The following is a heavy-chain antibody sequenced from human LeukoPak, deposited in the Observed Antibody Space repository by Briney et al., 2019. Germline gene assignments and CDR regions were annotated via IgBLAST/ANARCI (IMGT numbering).Heavy chain of an antibody. Sequence: GGSLRLSCAASGFTFSSYWMHWVRQAPGKGLVWVSRINSDGSSTIYADSVKGRFTISRDNAKNTLYLQMNSLRAEDTAVYYCARDHPDIVATIPPYWGQGTLVTVSS. CDR2: INSDGSST. D-gene: IGHD5-12*01. CDR3: ARDHPDIVATIPPY. J-gene: IGHJ4*02. V-gene: IGHV3-74*01. CDR1: GFTFSSYW.